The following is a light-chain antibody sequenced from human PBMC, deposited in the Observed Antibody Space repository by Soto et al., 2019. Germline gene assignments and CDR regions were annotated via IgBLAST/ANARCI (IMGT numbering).Light chain of an antibody. Sequence: EIVMTQSPATLSVSPGERATLSCRASQSVSNNLAWYQQKPGQAPRLLIYRASTRATGVPDRFSGSGSGTEFTLTISSTQSEDFAIYYCQQYNNWPPITFGQGTRLEIK. CDR3: QQYNNWPPIT. V-gene: IGKV3-15*01. CDR1: QSVSNN. CDR2: RAS. J-gene: IGKJ5*01.